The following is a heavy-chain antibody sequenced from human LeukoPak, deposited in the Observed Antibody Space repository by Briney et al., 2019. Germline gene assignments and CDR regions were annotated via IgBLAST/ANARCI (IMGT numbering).Heavy chain of an antibody. D-gene: IGHD3/OR15-3a*01. CDR2: IYYTGTT. V-gene: IGHV4-39*01. CDR1: GGSISSTSYY. Sequence: SETLSLTCTVSGGSISSTSYYWGWIRQSPGKNLEWLGSIYYTGTTHYNPSLKSRVTISVDTSKNQFSLNLSSVTAADTAVYYCARQEIGLRSFDPWGQGTLVTVSS. CDR3: ARQEIGLRSFDP. J-gene: IGHJ5*02.